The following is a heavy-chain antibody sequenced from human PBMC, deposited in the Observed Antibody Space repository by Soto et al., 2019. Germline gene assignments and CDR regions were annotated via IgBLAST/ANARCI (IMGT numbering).Heavy chain of an antibody. CDR3: ACLKDFDYRRSWFYP. J-gene: IGHJ5*02. D-gene: IGHD4-4*01. CDR1: GYTFSSYA. Sequence: ASVKVSCKASGYTFSSYAIHWVRQAPGQRLEWMGWINAGHGNTKYSQKFQGRVIITRGTSASTAYMELSSLRSEDTAVYYCACLKDFDYRRSWFYPWGQGSLVPVSS. V-gene: IGHV1-3*01. CDR2: INAGHGNT.